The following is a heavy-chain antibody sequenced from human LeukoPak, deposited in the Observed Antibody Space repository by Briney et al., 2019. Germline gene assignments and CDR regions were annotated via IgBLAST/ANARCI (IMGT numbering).Heavy chain of an antibody. J-gene: IGHJ4*02. CDR3: AKTRTGKTYDILTGYYGFDY. CDR1: GFTFSSYS. Sequence: GGSLRLSCAASGFTFSSYSMNWVRQAPGKGLEWVSSISSSSSYIYYADSVKGRFTISRDNAKNSLYLQMNSLRAEDTALYYCAKTRTGKTYDILTGYYGFDYWGQGTLVTVSS. D-gene: IGHD3-9*01. CDR2: ISSSSSYI. V-gene: IGHV3-21*04.